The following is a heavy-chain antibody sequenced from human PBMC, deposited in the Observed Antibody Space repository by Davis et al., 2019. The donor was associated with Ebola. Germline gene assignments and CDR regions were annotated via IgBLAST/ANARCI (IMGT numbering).Heavy chain of an antibody. V-gene: IGHV4-34*01. CDR3: ARLQFGGSNYYGVDV. CDR1: GGSFSGYY. J-gene: IGHJ6*02. CDR2: INHSGST. D-gene: IGHD2-15*01. Sequence: SETLSLTCAVYGGSFSGYYWSWIRQPPGKGLEWIGEINHSGSTNYNPSLKSRVTISVDTSKNQFSLKLSSVTAADTAVYYCARLQFGGSNYYGVDVWGQGTTITVSS.